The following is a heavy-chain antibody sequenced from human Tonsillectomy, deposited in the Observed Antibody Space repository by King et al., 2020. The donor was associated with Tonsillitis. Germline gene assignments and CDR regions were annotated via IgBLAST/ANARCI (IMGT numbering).Heavy chain of an antibody. Sequence: VQLVESGGAWIQPGGSLRLSCAASGFTFRICTMTWVRQAPGKGLEWVSVLTDSGSRTFYADSVRGRFTISRDNSKNTLFLQMNSLRDEDTAVYYCAKGQLTVDYDTYFDYWGQGTLVTVSS. CDR2: LTDSGSRT. D-gene: IGHD3-9*01. J-gene: IGHJ4*02. V-gene: IGHV3-23*04. CDR3: AKGQLTVDYDTYFDY. CDR1: GFTFRICT.